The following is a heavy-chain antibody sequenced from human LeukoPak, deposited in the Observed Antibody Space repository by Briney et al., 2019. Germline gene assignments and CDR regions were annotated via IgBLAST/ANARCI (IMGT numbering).Heavy chain of an antibody. D-gene: IGHD6-6*01. CDR3: ARLFRPRAFDI. Sequence: PGGSLRLSCAASGFTFSSYAMHWVRQAPGKGLEWVAVISYDGSNKYYADSVKGRFTISRDNSKNTLYLQMNSLRAEDTAVYYCARLFRPRAFDIWGQGTMVTVSS. J-gene: IGHJ3*02. V-gene: IGHV3-30-3*01. CDR1: GFTFSSYA. CDR2: ISYDGSNK.